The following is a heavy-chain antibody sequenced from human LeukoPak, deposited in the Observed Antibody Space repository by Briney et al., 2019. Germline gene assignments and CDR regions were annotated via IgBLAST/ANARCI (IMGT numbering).Heavy chain of an antibody. J-gene: IGHJ4*02. CDR2: INPSGGST. D-gene: IGHD2-2*01. CDR3: ARDLGSGSDAPIVVVPAAPGY. Sequence: AASLKVSCKASGYTFTSYYMHWVRPAPGQGLEWMGIINPSGGSTSYAQKFQGRVTMTRDMSTSTVYMELGSLRSEDTAVYYCARDLGSGSDAPIVVVPAAPGYWGQGTLVTVCS. V-gene: IGHV1-46*01. CDR1: GYTFTSYY.